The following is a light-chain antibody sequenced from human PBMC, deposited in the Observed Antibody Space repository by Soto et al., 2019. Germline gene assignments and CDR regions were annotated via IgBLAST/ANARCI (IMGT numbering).Light chain of an antibody. Sequence: DIQMTQSPSSLSASVGDRVTITCRASQSISAHLNWYQQQPGKAPKVLIYAATNLESGVPSRFSGSGSGTEFTLTISSWQPEDFATYYCRQGYTTPGTFGQGTKVE. V-gene: IGKV1-39*01. CDR2: AAT. CDR1: QSISAH. J-gene: IGKJ1*01. CDR3: RQGYTTPGT.